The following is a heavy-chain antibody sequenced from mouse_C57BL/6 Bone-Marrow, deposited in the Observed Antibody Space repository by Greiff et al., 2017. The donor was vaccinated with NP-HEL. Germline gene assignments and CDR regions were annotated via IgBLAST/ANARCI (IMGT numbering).Heavy chain of an antibody. V-gene: IGHV1-50*01. J-gene: IGHJ4*01. CDR2: IDPSGSST. CDR3: APIYYYGMDY. Sequence: QVQLQQPGAELVKPGASVKLSCKASGYTFTSYWMQWVKQRPGQGLEWIGEIDPSGSSTNYNQKFKGQATLTVDTSSSTAYMQLSSLTSEDSAVYYCAPIYYYGMDYWGQGTSVTVSS. D-gene: IGHD6-5*01. CDR1: GYTFTSYW.